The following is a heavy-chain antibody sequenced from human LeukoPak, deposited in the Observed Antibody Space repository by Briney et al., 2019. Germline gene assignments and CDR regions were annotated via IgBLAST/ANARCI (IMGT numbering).Heavy chain of an antibody. CDR1: GFTLSTYW. V-gene: IGHV3-74*01. D-gene: IGHD2-21*02. J-gene: IGHJ4*02. CDR3: VRQAVSGDSGIAY. CDR2: INPDGSNS. Sequence: GGSLRLSCAASGFTLSTYWMHWVRQAPGKGLEWVSRINPDGSNSNYADAVKGRFTMSRDNAKNTVYLQMDSLRAEDTALFYCVRQAVSGDSGIAYWGRGTLVTVSS.